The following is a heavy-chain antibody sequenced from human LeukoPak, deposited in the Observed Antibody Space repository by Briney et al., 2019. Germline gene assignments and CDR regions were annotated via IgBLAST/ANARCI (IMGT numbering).Heavy chain of an antibody. CDR1: GFTFSSYW. CDR3: ARVVWWPGRQPLFDY. J-gene: IGHJ4*02. D-gene: IGHD4/OR15-4a*01. CDR2: IKQDGSEK. Sequence: GGSLRLSCAASGFTFSSYWMSWVRQAPGKGLEWVANIKQDGSEKYYVDSVKGRFTISRGSAKNSLYQQMNSLRAEDTAVYYCARVVWWPGRQPLFDYWGQGTLVTVSS. V-gene: IGHV3-7*01.